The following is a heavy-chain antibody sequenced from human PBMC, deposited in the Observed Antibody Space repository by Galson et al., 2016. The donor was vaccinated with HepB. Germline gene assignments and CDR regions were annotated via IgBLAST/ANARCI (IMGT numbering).Heavy chain of an antibody. CDR2: INQDGSES. D-gene: IGHD3-22*01. CDR3: ARKKYYYDTSPLGWFDP. V-gene: IGHV3-7*03. J-gene: IGHJ5*02. Sequence: SMRLSCAASGFTFNKSWMTWVRQAPGKRPEWVATINQDGSESTYVDSVKGRFIISRDNAQNSLSLQMNSLRPEDTAVYYCARKKYYYDTSPLGWFDPWGQGTLVTVSS. CDR1: GFTFNKSW.